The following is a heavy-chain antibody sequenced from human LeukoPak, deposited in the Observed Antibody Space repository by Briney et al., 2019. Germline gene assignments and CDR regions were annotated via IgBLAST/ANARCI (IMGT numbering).Heavy chain of an antibody. J-gene: IGHJ3*02. Sequence: PSETLSLTCTVSGGSINNRNFYWGWIRQPPGKGLEWVGSIYYSGSTYYNPSLKSRVTISVDTSKTQFSLKLSSVTAADTAVYYCARPNRSGYTRDAFDIWGQGTMVTVSS. V-gene: IGHV4-39*01. CDR2: IYYSGST. CDR3: ARPNRSGYTRDAFDI. D-gene: IGHD3-22*01. CDR1: GGSINNRNFY.